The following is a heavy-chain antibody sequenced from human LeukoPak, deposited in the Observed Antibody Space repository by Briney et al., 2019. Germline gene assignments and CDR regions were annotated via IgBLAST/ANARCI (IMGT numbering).Heavy chain of an antibody. CDR2: LFYSGST. Sequence: PSETLSLTCTVSGGSVSSGSYYWSWIRQPPGKGLEWIAYLFYSGSTDYNPSLESRVTISVDTSKNQFSLKLRSVTAADTAVYYCATVAVIRGVTYFDYWGQGTLVTVPS. J-gene: IGHJ4*02. CDR3: ATVAVIRGVTYFDY. V-gene: IGHV4-61*01. D-gene: IGHD3-10*01. CDR1: GGSVSSGSYY.